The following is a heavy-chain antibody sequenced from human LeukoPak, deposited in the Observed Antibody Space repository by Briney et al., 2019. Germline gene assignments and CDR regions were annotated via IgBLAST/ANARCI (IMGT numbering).Heavy chain of an antibody. CDR1: GYTFTGYY. J-gene: IGHJ4*02. Sequence: GASVKVSCKASGYTFTGYYMHWVRQAPGQGLEWMGWINPNSGGTNYAQKFQGRVTMTSDTSITTAYMELTRLRSDDTAVYYCVRDGACSSTSCQNFDYWGQGTLVTVPS. CDR3: VRDGACSSTSCQNFDY. D-gene: IGHD2-2*01. V-gene: IGHV1-2*02. CDR2: INPNSGGT.